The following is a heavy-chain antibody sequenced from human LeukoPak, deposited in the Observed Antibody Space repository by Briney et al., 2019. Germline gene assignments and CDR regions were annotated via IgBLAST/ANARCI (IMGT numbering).Heavy chain of an antibody. CDR1: GGSISSGGYY. Sequence: SQTLSLTCTVSGGSISSGGYYWSWIRQPPGQGLEWIGYIYHSGSTYYNPSLKSRVTISVDRSKNQFSLKLSSVTAADTAVYYCAGGGIYDSDAFDIWGQGTMVTVSS. CDR3: AGGGIYDSDAFDI. J-gene: IGHJ3*02. D-gene: IGHD3-3*01. CDR2: IYHSGST. V-gene: IGHV4-30-2*01.